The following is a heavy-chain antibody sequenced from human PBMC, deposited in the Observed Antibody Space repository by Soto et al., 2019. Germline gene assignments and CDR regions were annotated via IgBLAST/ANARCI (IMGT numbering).Heavy chain of an antibody. J-gene: IGHJ6*02. CDR2: INPNSGGT. CDR3: ARGATMVRDYYYGMDV. Sequence: ASVKVSCKASGYTFTGYYMHCVRQAPGQGLEWMGWINPNSGGTNYAQKFQGWVTMTRDTSISTAYMELSRLRSDDTAVYYCARGATMVRDYYYGMDVWGQGTTVT. D-gene: IGHD3-10*01. V-gene: IGHV1-2*04. CDR1: GYTFTGYY.